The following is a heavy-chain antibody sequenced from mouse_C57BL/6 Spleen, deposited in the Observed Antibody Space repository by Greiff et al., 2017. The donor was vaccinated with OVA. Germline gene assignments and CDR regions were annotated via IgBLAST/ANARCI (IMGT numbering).Heavy chain of an antibody. J-gene: IGHJ4*01. Sequence: EVMLVESGGGLVKPGGSLKLSCAASGFTFSDYGMHWVRQAPEKGLEWVAYISSGSSTIYYADTVKGRFTISRDNAKNTLFLQMTSLRSGETAMYYCARPFNYPSMDGGGQGTSVTVSS. V-gene: IGHV5-17*01. CDR2: ISSGSSTI. D-gene: IGHD1-1*01. CDR1: GFTFSDYG. CDR3: ARPFNYPSMDG.